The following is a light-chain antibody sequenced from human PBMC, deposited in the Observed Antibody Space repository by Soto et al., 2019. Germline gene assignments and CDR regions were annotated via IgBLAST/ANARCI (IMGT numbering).Light chain of an antibody. Sequence: EIVLTQSPATLSLFPGERATLSCIASQSVSSYLAWYQQKPGQAPRLLIYDASNRATGIPARFSGSGSGTDFTLTISSLEPEDFAVYYCQQYDSSRLTFGGGTKVDI. CDR2: DAS. J-gene: IGKJ4*01. V-gene: IGKV3-11*01. CDR3: QQYDSSRLT. CDR1: QSVSSY.